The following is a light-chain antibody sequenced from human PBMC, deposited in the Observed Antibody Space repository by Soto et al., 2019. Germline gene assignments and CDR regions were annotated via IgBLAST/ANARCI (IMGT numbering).Light chain of an antibody. Sequence: DIQMTQSPSTLSASVGDRVTITCRASQSISSWLAWYQQRPGKAPKILIYDASSLHSGVPSRFSGSRSGTDFTLTISSLQPEDFATYYCQQSYSRMTFGQGPR. CDR2: DAS. V-gene: IGKV1-5*01. CDR3: QQSYSRMT. J-gene: IGKJ1*01. CDR1: QSISSW.